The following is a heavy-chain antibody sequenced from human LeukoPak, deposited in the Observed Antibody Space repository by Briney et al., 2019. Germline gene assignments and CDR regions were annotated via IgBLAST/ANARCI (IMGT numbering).Heavy chain of an antibody. CDR1: GFSFISYG. D-gene: IGHD4-17*01. CDR3: AKRPSDYGDYVTYFDY. J-gene: IGHJ4*02. Sequence: PGGSLRLSCAASGFSFISYGMHWVRQAPGKGLEWVGVISDDGRNKNYADSVKGRFTISRDNSKDTLYLQMNSLREEDTAVYYCAKRPSDYGDYVTYFDYWGQGTLVTVSS. V-gene: IGHV3-30*18. CDR2: ISDDGRNK.